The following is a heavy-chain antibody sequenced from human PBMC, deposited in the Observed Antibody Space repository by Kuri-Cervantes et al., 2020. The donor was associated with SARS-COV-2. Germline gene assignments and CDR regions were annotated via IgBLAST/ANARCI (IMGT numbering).Heavy chain of an antibody. D-gene: IGHD7-27*01. V-gene: IGHV3-7*01. J-gene: IGHJ4*02. CDR1: GFTFSSYW. Sequence: GGSLRLSCAASGFTFSSYWMSWVRQAPGKGLEWVANIKQDGSEKYYVDSVKGRFTISRDNAKNSVFLQMNSLRAEDTAVYYCARDLRLGKSLDYWGQGTLVTVSS. CDR3: ARDLRLGKSLDY. CDR2: IKQDGSEK.